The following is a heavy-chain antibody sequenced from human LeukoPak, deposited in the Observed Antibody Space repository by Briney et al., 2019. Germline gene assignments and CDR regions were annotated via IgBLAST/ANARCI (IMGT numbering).Heavy chain of an antibody. CDR2: ISGSGGST. V-gene: IGHV3-23*01. CDR3: ANADYYDSSGYIY. J-gene: IGHJ4*02. D-gene: IGHD3-22*01. CDR1: GFTFSSYA. Sequence: GGSLRLSCAASGFTFSSYAMSWVRQAPGKGLEWVSAISGSGGSTYSADSVKGRFTIPRDNSKNTLYLQMNSLRAEDTAVYYCANADYYDSSGYIYWGQGTLVTVSS.